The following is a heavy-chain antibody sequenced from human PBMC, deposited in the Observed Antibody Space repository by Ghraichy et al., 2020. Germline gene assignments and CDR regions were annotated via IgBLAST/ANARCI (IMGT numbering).Heavy chain of an antibody. D-gene: IGHD3-9*01. J-gene: IGHJ6*04. CDR2: INHSGST. Sequence: SETLSLTCAVYGGSFSGYYWSWIRQPPGKGLEWIGEINHSGSTNYNPSLKSRVTISVDTSKNQFSLKLSSVTAADTAVCYCASGGGILTGYYISYYGMDFGGKGTTVTVSS. V-gene: IGHV4-34*01. CDR1: GGSFSGYY. CDR3: ASGGGILTGYYISYYGMDF.